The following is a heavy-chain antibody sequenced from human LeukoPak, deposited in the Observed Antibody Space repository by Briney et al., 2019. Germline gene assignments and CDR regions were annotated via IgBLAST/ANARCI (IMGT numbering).Heavy chain of an antibody. CDR3: AKSKYLGGSYDY. Sequence: GGSLRLFCAASGFTFDDYAMHWVRQAPGKGLEWVSGISWNSDMIGYADSVKGRFTISRDNAKNSLYLQMNSLRAEDMALYYCAKSKYLGGSYDYWGQGTLVTVSS. CDR2: ISWNSDMI. CDR1: GFTFDDYA. J-gene: IGHJ4*02. V-gene: IGHV3-9*03. D-gene: IGHD3-10*01.